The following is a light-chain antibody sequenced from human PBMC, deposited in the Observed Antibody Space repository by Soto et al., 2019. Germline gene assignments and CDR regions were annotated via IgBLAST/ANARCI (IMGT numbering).Light chain of an antibody. V-gene: IGKV1-12*01. CDR3: QQAHSFPPT. Sequence: DSQMTQSPSSVSASVGDRVTITCRSSQAISRLLGWYQQKPGKAPKLLIYAASSLHSGVPSRFSGSGSGTDFTLTISSLQPEDFATYYCQQAHSFPPTFGQGTKLEIK. J-gene: IGKJ2*01. CDR1: QAISRL. CDR2: AAS.